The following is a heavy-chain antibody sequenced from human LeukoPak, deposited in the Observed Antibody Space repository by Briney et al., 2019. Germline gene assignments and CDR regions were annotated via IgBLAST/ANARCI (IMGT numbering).Heavy chain of an antibody. Sequence: GGSLRLSCAASGFTFSNYAMTWVRQTPEKGLEWVSAMSGDGVYTYYTDSVRGRFTSFRDNSKNTLFLQMNSLRAEDTAIYFCAKNYANFRRFYDYWGQGIRVIVSS. J-gene: IGHJ4*02. V-gene: IGHV3-23*01. CDR3: AKNYANFRRFYDY. CDR2: MSGDGVYT. CDR1: GFTFSNYA. D-gene: IGHD1-7*01.